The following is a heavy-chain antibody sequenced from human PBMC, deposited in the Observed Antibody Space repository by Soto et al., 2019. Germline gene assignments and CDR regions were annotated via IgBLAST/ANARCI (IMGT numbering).Heavy chain of an antibody. CDR3: VKLPEVFWGGYPHYYYYYMDI. CDR2: ISYDGSNK. Sequence: PGGSLRLSCAASGFTFSSYGMHWVRQAPGKGLEWVAVISYDGSNKYYADSVKGRFTISRDNSKNTLYLQMNSLRAEDTAVYYFVKLPEVFWGGYPHYYYYYMDIWGQGKMVPVSS. D-gene: IGHD3-3*01. CDR1: GFTFSSYG. V-gene: IGHV3-30*18. J-gene: IGHJ6*03.